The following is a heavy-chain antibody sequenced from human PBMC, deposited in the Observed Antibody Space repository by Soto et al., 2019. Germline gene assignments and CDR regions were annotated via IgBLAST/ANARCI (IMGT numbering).Heavy chain of an antibody. V-gene: IGHV4-34*01. CDR1: GGSFSGYY. D-gene: IGHD3-3*01. CDR2: INHSGST. CDR3: ARGARYYDFWSGYPRRVPIGY. J-gene: IGHJ4*02. Sequence: QVQLQQWGAGLLKPSETLSLTCAVYGGSFSGYYWSWIRQPPGKGLEWIGEINHSGSTNYNPSLKSRVTISVDTSKNQFSLKLSSVTAADTAVYYCARGARYYDFWSGYPRRVPIGYWGQGTLVTVSS.